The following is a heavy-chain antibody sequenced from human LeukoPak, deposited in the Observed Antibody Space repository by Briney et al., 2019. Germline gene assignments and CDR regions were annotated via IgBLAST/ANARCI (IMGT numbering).Heavy chain of an antibody. CDR2: ISAYNGDT. Sequence: ASVKVSCKASGYTFTSYGISWVRQAPGQGLEWMGWISAYNGDTNYAQKLQGRVTMTTDTSTSTAYMELRSLRSDDTAVYYCARAAITMIVVAPDHWGQGTLVTVSS. D-gene: IGHD3-22*01. CDR1: GYTFTSYG. V-gene: IGHV1-18*01. J-gene: IGHJ4*02. CDR3: ARAAITMIVVAPDH.